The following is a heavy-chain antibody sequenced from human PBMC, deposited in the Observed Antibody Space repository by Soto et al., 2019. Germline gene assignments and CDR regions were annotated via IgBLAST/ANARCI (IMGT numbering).Heavy chain of an antibody. D-gene: IGHD6-19*01. CDR1: RFTFGNYG. J-gene: IGHJ5*02. Sequence: PGGSLRLYCSVSRFTFGNYGLHWVRQAPGKGLEWVAFISSDGSIENYKDSVKGRFTVSRDNSKNTLYLQMNSLRHEDTGVYFCAKEAVAGSVSWGQGSLVTVPS. V-gene: IGHV3-30*18. CDR2: ISSDGSIE. CDR3: AKEAVAGSVS.